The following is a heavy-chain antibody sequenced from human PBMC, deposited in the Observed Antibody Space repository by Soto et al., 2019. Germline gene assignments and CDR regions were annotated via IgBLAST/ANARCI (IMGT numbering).Heavy chain of an antibody. Sequence: PSETLSLTCTVSGGAISRYYWSWIRQPPGKGLEWIGYIYYSGSTNYNPSLKSRVTISVDTSKNQFSLKLSSVTAADTAVYYCARDNCSSTSCYYYYGMXVWGQGTTVXVSS. CDR1: GGAISRYY. D-gene: IGHD2-2*01. V-gene: IGHV4-59*01. CDR2: IYYSGST. J-gene: IGHJ6*02. CDR3: ARDNCSSTSCYYYYGMXV.